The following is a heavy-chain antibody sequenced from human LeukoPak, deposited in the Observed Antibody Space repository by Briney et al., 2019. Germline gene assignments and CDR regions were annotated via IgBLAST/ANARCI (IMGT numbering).Heavy chain of an antibody. D-gene: IGHD2-8*01. CDR2: ISGSGGST. CDR1: GFTFSSYA. Sequence: GGSLRLSCAASGFTFSSYAMSWVRQAPGQGLERVSAISGSGGSTYFADSVKGRFTVSRDNSKNTLYLQMNSLRVEDTAEYYCAKYATPPHYYFDYWGQGTLVTVSS. J-gene: IGHJ4*02. V-gene: IGHV3-23*01. CDR3: AKYATPPHYYFDY.